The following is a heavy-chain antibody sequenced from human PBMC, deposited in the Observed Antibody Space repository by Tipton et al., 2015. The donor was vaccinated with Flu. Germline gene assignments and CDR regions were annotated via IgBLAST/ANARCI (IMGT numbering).Heavy chain of an antibody. CDR3: ARGFGGYFDDTSGYYHDF. D-gene: IGHD3-22*01. Sequence: TLSLTCTVSGGSMRSSSHYWAWIRQSPEKGLEWIGNIYYSVSTYYNPSLRSRVTISLDMSNNRFSLRLSSVTAADTAAYYCARGFGGYFDDTSGYYHDFWGQGAQVTVSS. J-gene: IGHJ4*02. V-gene: IGHV4-39*07. CDR2: IYYSVST. CDR1: GGSMRSSSHY.